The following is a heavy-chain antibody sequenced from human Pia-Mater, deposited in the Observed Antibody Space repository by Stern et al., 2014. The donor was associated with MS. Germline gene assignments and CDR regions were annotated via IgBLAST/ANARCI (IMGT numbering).Heavy chain of an antibody. D-gene: IGHD3-9*01. Sequence: QVQLVQSGAEVKKPGSSVKVSCKASGGTFNVYAINWLRQAPGQGLEWMGGIIPIFGTANYSQKFQGRVTITADESTRTSSMQLSSLRYDDTAVYYCARDGRHTDNYVLDVWGQGTTVTVSS. V-gene: IGHV1-69*01. CDR1: GGTFNVYA. CDR3: ARDGRHTDNYVLDV. CDR2: IIPIFGTA. J-gene: IGHJ6*02.